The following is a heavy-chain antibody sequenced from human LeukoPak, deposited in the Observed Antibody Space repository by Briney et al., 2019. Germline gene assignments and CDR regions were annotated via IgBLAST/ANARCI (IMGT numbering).Heavy chain of an antibody. CDR3: AKAKGHSGYYTSNFDY. CDR1: GFTFSSYA. J-gene: IGHJ4*02. Sequence: PGGSLRLSCAASGFTFSSYAMSWVRQAPGKGLEWVSAISGSGGSTYYADSVKGRFTISRDNSKNTLYLQMNSLRAEDTAVYYCAKAKGHSGYYTSNFDYWGQGTLVTVSS. CDR2: ISGSGGST. D-gene: IGHD3-22*01. V-gene: IGHV3-23*01.